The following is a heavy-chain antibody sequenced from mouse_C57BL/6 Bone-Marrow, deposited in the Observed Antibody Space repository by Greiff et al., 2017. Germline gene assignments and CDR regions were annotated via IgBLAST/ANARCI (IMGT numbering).Heavy chain of an antibody. Sequence: QVQLKQSGPELVKPGASVKISCKASGYAFSSSWMNWVKQRPGKGLEWIGRIYPGDGDTNYNGKFKGKATLTADKSSSTAYMQLSSLTSEDSAVYFCAEGLRSAWFAYWGQGTLVTVSA. V-gene: IGHV1-82*01. D-gene: IGHD2-4*01. J-gene: IGHJ3*01. CDR2: IYPGDGDT. CDR1: GYAFSSSW. CDR3: AEGLRSAWFAY.